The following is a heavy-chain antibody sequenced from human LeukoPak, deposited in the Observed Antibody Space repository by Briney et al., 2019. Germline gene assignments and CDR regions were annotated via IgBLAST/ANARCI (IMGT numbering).Heavy chain of an antibody. D-gene: IGHD6-19*01. V-gene: IGHV3-23*01. J-gene: IGHJ4*02. CDR2: ISGSGGGT. CDR1: GFTFSSYA. CDR3: ARAADGSSGRFDY. Sequence: GGSLRLSCTASGFTFSSYAMTWVRQAPGKGLEWVSLISGSGGGTDYADSVKGRFTISRHNSQNTLYLQMNSLKSEDTAVYYCARAADGSSGRFDYWGQGTLVTVSS.